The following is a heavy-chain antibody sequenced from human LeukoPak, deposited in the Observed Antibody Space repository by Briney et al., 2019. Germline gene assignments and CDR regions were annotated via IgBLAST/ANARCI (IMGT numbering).Heavy chain of an antibody. V-gene: IGHV3-48*03. J-gene: IGHJ4*02. D-gene: IGHD5-18*01. Sequence: GGSLRLSCVASGFTFSSYEMNWVRQAPGKGLEWISYISNSGNTIYYSDSVRGRFTISRDSAKKSLYLEMNSLRADDTAVYYCARDDLSTAYDYWGQGTLVTVSS. CDR3: ARDDLSTAYDY. CDR2: ISNSGNTI. CDR1: GFTFSSYE.